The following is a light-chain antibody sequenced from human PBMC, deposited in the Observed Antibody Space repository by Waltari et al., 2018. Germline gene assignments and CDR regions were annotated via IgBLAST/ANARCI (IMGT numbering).Light chain of an antibody. Sequence: QSALTQPPSASGSPGQSVTISCTGTSNDIGGYFYVSWYQQHPGKAPKLMLYEVTNRPSGVPVGFAGSTSGNTASLTVSGLQAEDEAEYYCAPYASYNTLVFGGGTKLTVL. CDR2: EVT. V-gene: IGLV2-8*01. J-gene: IGLJ2*01. CDR1: SNDIGGYFY. CDR3: APYASYNTLV.